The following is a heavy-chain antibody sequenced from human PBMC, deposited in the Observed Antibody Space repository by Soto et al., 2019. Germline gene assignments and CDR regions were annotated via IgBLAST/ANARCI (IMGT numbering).Heavy chain of an antibody. V-gene: IGHV6-1*01. CDR3: AGNYYDSSGYYYYYYGMDV. CDR1: GDSVSSNSAA. J-gene: IGHJ6*01. D-gene: IGHD3-22*01. CDR2: TYYRSKWYN. Sequence: PSQTLSLTCAISGDSVSSNSAAWNWIRQSPSRGLEWLGRTYYRSKWYNDYAVSVKSRITINPDTSKNQFSLQLNSVTPEDTAVYYCAGNYYDSSGYYYYYYGMDVWGQGTTVTV.